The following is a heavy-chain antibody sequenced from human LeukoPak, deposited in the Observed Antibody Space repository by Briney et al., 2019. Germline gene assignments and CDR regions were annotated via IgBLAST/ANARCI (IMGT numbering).Heavy chain of an antibody. CDR2: INHSGST. D-gene: IGHD6-25*01. CDR1: GGSFSGYY. CDR3: ARVGRRGYYYYYYMDV. Sequence: PSETLSLTCAVYGGSFSGYYWSWIRQPPGKGLEWIGEINHSGSTNYNPSLKSRVTISVDTSKNQFSLKLGSVTAADTAVYYCARVGRRGYYYYYYMDVWGKGTTVTVSS. V-gene: IGHV4-34*01. J-gene: IGHJ6*03.